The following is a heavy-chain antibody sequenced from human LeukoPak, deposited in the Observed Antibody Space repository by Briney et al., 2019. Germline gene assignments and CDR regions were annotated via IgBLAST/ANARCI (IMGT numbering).Heavy chain of an antibody. CDR2: ISSSGSTI. V-gene: IGHV3-11*04. CDR1: GFTFSDYY. Sequence: GGSLGLSCAASGFTFSDYYMSWVRQAPGQGLEWVSYISSSGSTIYYADSVKGRFTISRDNATNSLYLQMNSLRAEDTAVYYCARDNGELGFDYWGQGTLVTVSS. D-gene: IGHD1-26*01. J-gene: IGHJ4*02. CDR3: ARDNGELGFDY.